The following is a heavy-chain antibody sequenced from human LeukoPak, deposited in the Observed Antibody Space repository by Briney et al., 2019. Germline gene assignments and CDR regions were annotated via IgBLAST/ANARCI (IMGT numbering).Heavy chain of an antibody. D-gene: IGHD3-10*01. CDR1: GGSISSYY. J-gene: IGHJ4*02. CDR2: IYDSDSP. CDR3: ARAGTVVSLFGY. V-gene: IGHV4-59*01. Sequence: PSETLSLTCTVSGGSISSYYWNWIRQPPGKGLEWIGYIYDSDSPNYNPSLKSRVTISLDTSKNQLSLKLNSVSAADTAVYYCARAGTVVSLFGYWGQGTLVTVSS.